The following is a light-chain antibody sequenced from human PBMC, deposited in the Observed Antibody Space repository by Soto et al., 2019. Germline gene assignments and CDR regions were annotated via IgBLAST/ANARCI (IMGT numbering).Light chain of an antibody. CDR2: DVN. Sequence: QSVLTQPPSASGSLGQSVTISCTGTSTDVGGYDYVSWYQQHPGKAPKLIIYDVNKWPSGVPDRFFGSKSGYTASLTLSGLRAEDEADYYCSSYSGSTHVFGTGTKVTVL. CDR1: STDVGGYDY. V-gene: IGLV2-8*01. CDR3: SSYSGSTHV. J-gene: IGLJ1*01.